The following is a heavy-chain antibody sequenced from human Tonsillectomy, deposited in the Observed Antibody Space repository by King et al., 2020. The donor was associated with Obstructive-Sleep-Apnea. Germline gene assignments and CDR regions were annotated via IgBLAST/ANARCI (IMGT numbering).Heavy chain of an antibody. CDR3: AKDLSSSWFFDY. V-gene: IGHV3-30*18. Sequence: VQLVESGGGVVQPGRSLRLSCAASGFTFSSYGMHWFRQAPGKGLEWGAVISYDGSNKYYSDSVKGRFSISRDNSKNTLYLQMNRLRAEDTAVYYCAKDLSSSWFFDYWGQGTLVTVSS. J-gene: IGHJ4*02. CDR1: GFTFSSYG. D-gene: IGHD6-13*01. CDR2: ISYDGSNK.